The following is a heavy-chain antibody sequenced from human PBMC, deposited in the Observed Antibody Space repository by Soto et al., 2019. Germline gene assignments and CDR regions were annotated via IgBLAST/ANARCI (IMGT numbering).Heavy chain of an antibody. Sequence: QVQLQESGPGLVKPSQTLSLTCTVSGGSISSGGYYWSWIRQHPGKGLEWIGYIYYSGSTYYNPSLKSRVTLSVDTAKNQFSLKLSSVTAADTAVYYCARDGGNWHDFDYWGQGTLVTVSS. CDR1: GGSISSGGYY. D-gene: IGHD1-20*01. V-gene: IGHV4-31*03. J-gene: IGHJ4*02. CDR3: ARDGGNWHDFDY. CDR2: IYYSGST.